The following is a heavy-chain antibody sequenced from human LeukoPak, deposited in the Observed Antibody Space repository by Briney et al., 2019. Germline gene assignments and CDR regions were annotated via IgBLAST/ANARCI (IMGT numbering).Heavy chain of an antibody. J-gene: IGHJ5*02. CDR1: GGSISSYF. V-gene: IGHV4-59*08. CDR3: ARQGIAAAVPRVWFDP. CDR2: IYYSGST. D-gene: IGHD6-13*01. Sequence: ASETLSLTCTVSGGSISSYFWSWIRQPPGKGLEWIGYIYYSGSTNYNPSLKSRVTISGDTSKNQFSLKLSSVTAADTAVYYCARQGIAAAVPRVWFDPWAREPWSPSPQ.